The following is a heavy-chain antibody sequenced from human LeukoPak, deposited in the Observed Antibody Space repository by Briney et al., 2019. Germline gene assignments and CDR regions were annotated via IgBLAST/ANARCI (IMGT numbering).Heavy chain of an antibody. D-gene: IGHD2-2*01. V-gene: IGHV3-11*04. J-gene: IGHJ3*02. CDR2: ISSSGSTI. CDR1: GFTFSDYY. Sequence: GSLRLSCAASGFTFSDYYMSWIRQAPGKGLEWVSYISSSGSTIYYADSVKGRFTISRDNAKNSLYLQMNSLRAEDTAVYYCARESLQDIVVVPAAFDIWGQGTMVTVSS. CDR3: ARESLQDIVVVPAAFDI.